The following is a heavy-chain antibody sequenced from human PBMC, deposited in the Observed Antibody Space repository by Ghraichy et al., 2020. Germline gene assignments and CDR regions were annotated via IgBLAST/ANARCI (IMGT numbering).Heavy chain of an antibody. V-gene: IGHV4-39*01. CDR2: LYYGASS. J-gene: IGHJ4*02. CDR1: GGSIGSSGYY. CDR3: ARVGARAAAGVIDY. Sequence: ETLSLTCTVSGGSIGSSGYYWGWIRQPPGKGLEWIGSLYYGASSYYNPSLKSRVTISMYTPNNQFSLKLSSVTAADTAIYYCARVGARAAAGVIDYWGQGALVTVSS. D-gene: IGHD6-13*01.